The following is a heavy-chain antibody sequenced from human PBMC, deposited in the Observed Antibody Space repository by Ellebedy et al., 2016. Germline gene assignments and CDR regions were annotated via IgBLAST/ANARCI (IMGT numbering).Heavy chain of an antibody. Sequence: GGSLGLSCAASGFTFSSSPMNWVRQAPGRGLEWVSYISGGGDTIYYADSVKGRFTISRDNSKNTMFLQMGSLRPEDMAVYYCARGLADGSPTYSYFDYWGQGAPVTVSS. CDR2: ISGGGDTI. J-gene: IGHJ4*02. D-gene: IGHD3-10*01. V-gene: IGHV3-48*01. CDR1: GFTFSSSP. CDR3: ARGLADGSPTYSYFDY.